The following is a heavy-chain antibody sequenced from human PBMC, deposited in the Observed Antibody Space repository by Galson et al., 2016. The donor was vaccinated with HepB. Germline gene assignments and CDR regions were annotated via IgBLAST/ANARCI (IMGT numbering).Heavy chain of an antibody. CDR1: GGSISSINW. Sequence: SETLSLTCAVSGGSISSINWWSWVRQPPGKGLEWIGEIFHGGNTNYNPSLKSRVTIAIDKSKNQFSLNLSSVTAADTAVYYCARRSSATLNYYYNGMDVWGQGTTVTVSS. CDR3: ARRSSATLNYYYNGMDV. V-gene: IGHV4-4*02. CDR2: IFHGGNT. D-gene: IGHD5-12*01. J-gene: IGHJ6*02.